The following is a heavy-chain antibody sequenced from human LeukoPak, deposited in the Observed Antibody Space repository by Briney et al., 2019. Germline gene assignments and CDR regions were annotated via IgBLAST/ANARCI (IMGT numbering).Heavy chain of an antibody. CDR3: ARGAVAARYGVFDY. CDR1: GGSFSGYD. CDR2: INHSGST. Sequence: SETLSLTCAVYGGSFSGYDWSWIRQPPGKGLEWIGEINHSGSTNYNPSLKSRVTISVDTSKNQFSLKLSSVTAADTAVYYCARGAVAARYGVFDYWGQGTLVTVSS. J-gene: IGHJ4*02. D-gene: IGHD6-6*01. V-gene: IGHV4-34*01.